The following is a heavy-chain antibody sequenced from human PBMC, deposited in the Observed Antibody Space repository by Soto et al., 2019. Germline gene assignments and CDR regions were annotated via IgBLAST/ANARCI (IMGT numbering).Heavy chain of an antibody. CDR2: TNPYNGNT. D-gene: IGHD1-26*01. J-gene: IGHJ5*02. CDR3: TRDPVGGNWFDP. CDR1: GYTFTSYG. Sequence: QVQLVQSGVEVKKPGASVKVSCKASGYTFTSYGISWVRQAPGQGLEWRGWTNPYNGNTNYAQKLQGRVTMTTDTSTSTAYMELTSLRSDDTPVYCWTRDPVGGNWFDPWGQGTLVTVSS. V-gene: IGHV1-18*01.